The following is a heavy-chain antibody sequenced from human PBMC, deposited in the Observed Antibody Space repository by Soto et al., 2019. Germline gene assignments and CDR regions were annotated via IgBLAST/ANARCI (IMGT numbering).Heavy chain of an antibody. J-gene: IGHJ6*02. D-gene: IGHD2-8*01. Sequence: ASVKVSCKASGYSFTDYHIHWVRQAPGQGLEWLGRINPKSGGTSTAQKFQGWVTMTTDTSMTTASMELARLTSDDTAIYYCARGDSTDCSNGGCSFFSNHDMDVWGQGTTVTVSS. CDR3: ARGDSTDCSNGGCSFFSNHDMDV. CDR2: INPKSGGT. V-gene: IGHV1-2*04. CDR1: GYSFTDYH.